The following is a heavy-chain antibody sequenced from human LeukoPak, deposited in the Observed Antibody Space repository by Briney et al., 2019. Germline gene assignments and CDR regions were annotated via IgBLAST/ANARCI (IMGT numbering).Heavy chain of an antibody. J-gene: IGHJ6*02. V-gene: IGHV4-34*01. CDR1: GGSFSGYY. D-gene: IGHD3-16*01. CDR3: ARHLLGKSLNYYYYGIDV. Sequence: PSETLSFTCAVYGGSFSGYYWSWIRQPPGKGLEWIGEINHSGSTNYNPSLKSRVTISVDTSKNQFSLKLTSVTAADTAVYYCARHLLGKSLNYYYYGIDVWGQGTPVTVSS. CDR2: INHSGST.